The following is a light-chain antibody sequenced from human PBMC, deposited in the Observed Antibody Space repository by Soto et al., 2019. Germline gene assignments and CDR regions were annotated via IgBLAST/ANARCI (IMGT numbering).Light chain of an antibody. CDR3: QQYSSYSPYT. J-gene: IGKJ2*01. CDR1: QTVYTW. V-gene: IGKV1-5*03. CDR2: EAS. Sequence: DIQMTQSPSTLSASIGDRVTITCRASQTVYTWLAWYQQKPGTAPKLLIYEASTLHIGVPSRFTGSGSGTEFTLVIRRLQPDDFETYYCQQYSSYSPYTFGQGPKVEI.